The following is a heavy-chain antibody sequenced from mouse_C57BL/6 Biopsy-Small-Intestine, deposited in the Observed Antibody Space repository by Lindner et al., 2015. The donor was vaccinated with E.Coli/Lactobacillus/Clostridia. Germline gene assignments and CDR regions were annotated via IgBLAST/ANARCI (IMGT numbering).Heavy chain of an antibody. J-gene: IGHJ4*01. V-gene: IGHV5-17*03. D-gene: IGHD5-5*01. CDR1: GFTFSDYG. Sequence: VQLQESGGGLVKPGGSLKLSCAASGFTFSDYGMHWVRQAPEKGLEWVAYISSGSSAIYYVDTVKGRFTISRDNAKNTLYLQMSHLKSEDTAMYYCARGLPNYAMDYWGQGTSVTVSS. CDR2: ISSGSSAI. CDR3: ARGLPNYAMDY.